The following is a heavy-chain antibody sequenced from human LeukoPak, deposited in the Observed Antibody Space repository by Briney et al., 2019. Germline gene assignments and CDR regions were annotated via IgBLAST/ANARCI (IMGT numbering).Heavy chain of an antibody. CDR2: ISAYNGNT. V-gene: IGHV1-18*01. CDR3: ARDSLLYGDYAAFDY. CDR1: GYTFTSYG. Sequence: ASVKVSCKASGYTFTSYGISWVRQAPGQGLEWMGWISAYNGNTNYAQKLQGRVTMTTDTSTSTAYMELRSLRSDDTAVYYCARDSLLYGDYAAFDYWGQGTLVTVSS. J-gene: IGHJ4*02. D-gene: IGHD4-17*01.